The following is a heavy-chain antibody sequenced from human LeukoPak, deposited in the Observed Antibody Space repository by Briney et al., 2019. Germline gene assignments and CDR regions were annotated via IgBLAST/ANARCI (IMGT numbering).Heavy chain of an antibody. V-gene: IGHV3-23*01. J-gene: IGHJ1*01. CDR3: AKPVAVAGMEYFQH. CDR1: GFTFSSYA. D-gene: IGHD6-19*01. CDR2: ISGSGGST. Sequence: GGSLRLPCAASGFTFSSYAMSWVRQAPGKGLEWVSAISGSGGSTYYADSVKGRFTISRDNSKNTLYLQMNSLRAEDTAVYYCAKPVAVAGMEYFQHWGQGTLVTVSS.